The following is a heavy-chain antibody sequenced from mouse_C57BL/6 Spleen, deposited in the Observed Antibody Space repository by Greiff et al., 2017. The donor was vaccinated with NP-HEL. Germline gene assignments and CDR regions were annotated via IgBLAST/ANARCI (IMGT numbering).Heavy chain of an antibody. Sequence: VQLKQSGAELVRPGASVKLSCTASGFNIKDDYMHWVKQRPEQGLEWIGWIDPENGDTEYASKFQGKATITADTSSNTAYLQLSSLTSEDTAVYYCTTWLRAMDYWGQGTSVTVSS. CDR3: TTWLRAMDY. CDR1: GFNIKDDY. V-gene: IGHV14-4*01. CDR2: IDPENGDT. J-gene: IGHJ4*01. D-gene: IGHD1-1*01.